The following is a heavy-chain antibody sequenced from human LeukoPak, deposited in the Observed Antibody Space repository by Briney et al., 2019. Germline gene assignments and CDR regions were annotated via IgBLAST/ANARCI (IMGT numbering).Heavy chain of an antibody. J-gene: IGHJ3*02. CDR1: GGSISSSSYY. D-gene: IGHD3-9*01. Sequence: SETLSLTCTVSGGSISSSSYYWGWIRQPPGKGLEWIGSIYYSGSTYYNPSLKSRVTISVDTSKTQFSLKLSSVTAADTAVYYCARWYDILTGYYSGDAFDIWGQGTMVTVSS. V-gene: IGHV4-39*01. CDR2: IYYSGST. CDR3: ARWYDILTGYYSGDAFDI.